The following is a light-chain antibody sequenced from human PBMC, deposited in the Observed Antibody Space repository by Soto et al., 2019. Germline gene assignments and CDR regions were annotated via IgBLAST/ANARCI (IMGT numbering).Light chain of an antibody. Sequence: QAVVTQPPSASGTPGQRVTISCSGSSSSIGSNYVYWYQQLPGTAPKLLIYRNNQRPSGVPDRFSGSKSGTSASLAISGLRSDDEADYYCAAWDDSLSGPIFGGGTKLTVL. CDR1: SSSIGSNY. CDR3: AAWDDSLSGPI. CDR2: RNN. V-gene: IGLV1-47*01. J-gene: IGLJ2*01.